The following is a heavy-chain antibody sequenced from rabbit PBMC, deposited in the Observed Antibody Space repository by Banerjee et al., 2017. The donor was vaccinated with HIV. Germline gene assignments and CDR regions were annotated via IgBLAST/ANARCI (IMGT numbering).Heavy chain of an antibody. D-gene: IGHD4-2*01. V-gene: IGHV1S40*01. CDR1: GFDFSGNA. Sequence: QSLEESGGDLVKPEGSLTLTCKASGFDFSGNALCWFRQAPGKGPEWIGTIYAGSSGITDYASWVNGRFTISKTSSTTVTLQMTSLTAADTATYFCAREDGVAGWNLNLWGQGTLVTVS. J-gene: IGHJ4*01. CDR2: IYAGSSGIT. CDR3: AREDGVAGWNLNL.